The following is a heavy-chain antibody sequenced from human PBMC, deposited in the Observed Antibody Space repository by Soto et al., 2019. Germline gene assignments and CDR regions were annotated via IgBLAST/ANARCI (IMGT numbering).Heavy chain of an antibody. CDR2: IGTASDT. J-gene: IGHJ4*02. CDR1: GFTFSSYD. Sequence: GGSLRLSCAASGFTFSSYDMHWVRQATGKGLEWVSAIGTASDTYYPGSVKGRFTISRENAKNSLYLQMNSLRAGDTAVYYCARGLYSSSWYYFDYWGQGTLVTVSS. D-gene: IGHD6-13*01. CDR3: ARGLYSSSWYYFDY. V-gene: IGHV3-13*04.